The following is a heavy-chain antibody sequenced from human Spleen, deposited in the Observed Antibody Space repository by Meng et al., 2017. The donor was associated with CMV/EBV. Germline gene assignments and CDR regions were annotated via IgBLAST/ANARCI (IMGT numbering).Heavy chain of an antibody. CDR3: AKWHSDYLYYHAMDV. J-gene: IGHJ6*02. D-gene: IGHD4-11*01. Sequence: GGSLRPSCAASGFTVSSNYMSWVRQAPGKGLEWVAGLLSDGSDKQYVDSVKGRFTISRDNSKNTLYLQMKSLRAEDTAVYYCAKWHSDYLYYHAMDVWGQGTTVTVSS. CDR1: GFTVSSNY. V-gene: IGHV3-33*06. CDR2: LLSDGSDK.